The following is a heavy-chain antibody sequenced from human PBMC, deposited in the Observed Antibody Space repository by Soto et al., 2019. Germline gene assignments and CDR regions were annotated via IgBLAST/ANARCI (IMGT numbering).Heavy chain of an antibody. V-gene: IGHV1-18*01. CDR1: GDTFTRYG. J-gene: IGHJ4*02. CDR2: VSANNGNT. D-gene: IGHD6-19*01. Sequence: ASVKVSCKASGDTFTRYGISWVRQAPGQGLEWMGWVSANNGNTNYAQKFQGRVTMTTDTSTSTAYMELRSLRSDDTAVYYCARTRYSRGWYDSSDYWDQG. CDR3: ARTRYSRGWYDSSDY.